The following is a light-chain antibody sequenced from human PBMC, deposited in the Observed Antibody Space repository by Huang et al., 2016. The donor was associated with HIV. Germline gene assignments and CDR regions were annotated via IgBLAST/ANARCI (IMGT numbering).Light chain of an antibody. Sequence: IQLTQSPSSLSASVGDRVTITCRASQDISSYLAWYQLKPGKAPKLLIYAASSVQSGVPLRFSGSGSGTDFILTISSLQPEDSATYYCQQVKTYPLTFGGGTKVEF. J-gene: IGKJ4*01. CDR3: QQVKTYPLT. CDR2: AAS. CDR1: QDISSY. V-gene: IGKV1-9*01.